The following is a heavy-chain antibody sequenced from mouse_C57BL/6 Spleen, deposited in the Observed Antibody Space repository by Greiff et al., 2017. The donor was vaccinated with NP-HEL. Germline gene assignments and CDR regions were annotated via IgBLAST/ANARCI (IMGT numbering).Heavy chain of an antibody. V-gene: IGHV1-80*01. CDR1: GYAFSSYW. D-gene: IGHD1-1*01. J-gene: IGHJ4*01. CDR3: ARSHYYGSRAMDY. Sequence: VQLQQSGAELVKPGASVKISCKASGYAFSSYWMNWVKQRPGKGLEWIGQIYPGDGDTNYNGKFKGKATLTADKSSSTAYMQLSSLTSEDSAVYFCARSHYYGSRAMDYWGQGTSVTVSS. CDR2: IYPGDGDT.